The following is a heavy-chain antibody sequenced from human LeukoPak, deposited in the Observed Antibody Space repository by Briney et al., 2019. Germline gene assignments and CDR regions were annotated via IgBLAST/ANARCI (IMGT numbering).Heavy chain of an antibody. CDR2: IYYSGST. V-gene: IGHV4-39*07. D-gene: IGHD5-24*01. J-gene: IGHJ2*01. CDR1: GGSISSSSYY. CDR3: ARVMDWYFDL. Sequence: SETLSLTCTVSGGSISSSSYYWGWIRQPPGKGLEWIGSIYYSGSTNYNPSLKSRVTISVDTSKNQFSLKLSSVTAADTAVYYCARVMDWYFDLWGRGTLVTVSS.